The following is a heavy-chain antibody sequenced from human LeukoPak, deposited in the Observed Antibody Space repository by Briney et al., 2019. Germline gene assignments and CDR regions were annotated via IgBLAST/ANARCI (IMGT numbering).Heavy chain of an antibody. V-gene: IGHV1-8*01. Sequence: ASVKVSCKASGYTFTSYDINWVRQATGQGLEWMGWMNPNSGNTGYAQKFQGRVTMTRNTSISTAYMELSSLRSEDTAVYYCARSTSLRDVLWFGELLKHYYYYYMDVWGKGTTVTVSS. CDR1: GYTFTSYD. CDR2: MNPNSGNT. J-gene: IGHJ6*03. CDR3: ARSTSLRDVLWFGELLKHYYYYYMDV. D-gene: IGHD3-10*01.